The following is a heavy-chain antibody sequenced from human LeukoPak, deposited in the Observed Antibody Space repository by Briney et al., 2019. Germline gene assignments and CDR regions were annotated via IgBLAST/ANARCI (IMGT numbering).Heavy chain of an antibody. CDR1: GFTFDDYA. Sequence: GGSLRLSCAASGFTFDDYAMHWVRQAPGKGLEWVSGISWNSGSIGYADSVKGRFTISRDNAKNSLYLQMNSLRAEDTALYYCAKMGTPTYYYDSSGYLPHLPDYWGQGTLVTVSS. CDR3: AKMGTPTYYYDSSGYLPHLPDY. J-gene: IGHJ4*02. CDR2: ISWNSGSI. V-gene: IGHV3-9*01. D-gene: IGHD3-22*01.